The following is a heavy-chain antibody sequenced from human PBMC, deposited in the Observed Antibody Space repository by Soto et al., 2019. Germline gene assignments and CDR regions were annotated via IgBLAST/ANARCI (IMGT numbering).Heavy chain of an antibody. J-gene: IGHJ4*02. V-gene: IGHV3-21*01. CDR3: ARDSTYYDFWSGGYFDY. CDR1: GFTFSSYS. D-gene: IGHD3-3*01. CDR2: ISSSSSYI. Sequence: GGSLRLSCAASGFTFSSYSMNWVRQAPGKGLEWVSSISSSSSYIYYADSVKGRFTISRDNAKNSLYLQMNSLRAEDTAVYYCARDSTYYDFWSGGYFDYWGQGTLVTVSS.